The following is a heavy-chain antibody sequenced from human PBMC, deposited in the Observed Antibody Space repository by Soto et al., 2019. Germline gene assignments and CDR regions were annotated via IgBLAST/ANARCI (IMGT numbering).Heavy chain of an antibody. V-gene: IGHV3-23*01. CDR1: GFTFSSYA. CDR3: AKSSPGYSYGFRY. CDR2: ISDSGGST. D-gene: IGHD5-18*01. Sequence: PGGSLRLSCAASGFTFSSYAMSWVRQAPGKGVEWVSAISDSGGSTYYADSVKGRFTISRDNSKNTLYLQMNSQRAENTAVYYCAKSSPGYSYGFRYWGQGTLVTVSS. J-gene: IGHJ4*02.